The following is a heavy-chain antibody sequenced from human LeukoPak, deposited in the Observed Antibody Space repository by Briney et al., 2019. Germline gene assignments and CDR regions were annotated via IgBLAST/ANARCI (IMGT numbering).Heavy chain of an antibody. V-gene: IGHV3-48*04. CDR3: ALGPGYYDILTGLYYYYMDV. D-gene: IGHD3-9*01. J-gene: IGHJ6*03. CDR2: ISSSGSTI. Sequence: GGSLRLSCAASGFTFSSYWMSWVRQAPGKGLEWVSYISSSGSTIYYADSVKGRFTISRDNAKNSLYLQMNSLRAEDTAVYYCALGPGYYDILTGLYYYYMDVWGKGTTVTVSS. CDR1: GFTFSSYW.